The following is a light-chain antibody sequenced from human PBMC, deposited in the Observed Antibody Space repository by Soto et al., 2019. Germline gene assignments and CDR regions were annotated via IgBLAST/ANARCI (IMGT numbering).Light chain of an antibody. CDR2: DVS. J-gene: IGKJ1*01. CDR1: ESVTTY. V-gene: IGKV3-11*01. Sequence: PGERGTLSCRASESVTTYLAWYQQKPGQAPRLLVYDVSNRATGIPARFSGGGSGTDFTLTISNLEPEDFAVYYCQQRSDWPWTFGQGTKVDIK. CDR3: QQRSDWPWT.